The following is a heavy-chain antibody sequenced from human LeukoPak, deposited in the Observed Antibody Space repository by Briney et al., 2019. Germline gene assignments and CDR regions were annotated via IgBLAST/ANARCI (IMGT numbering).Heavy chain of an antibody. CDR1: GGSINNYY. CDR2: IYSSGSA. Sequence: PSETLSLTCTVSGGSINNYYWSWIRQPPGKGLEWIGCIYSSGSANYSPSLKSRVTISVDTPKNQFSLKLSSVTAADTAVYYCARHDAGNWYPYFDNWGQGTLVTVFS. CDR3: ARHDAGNWYPYFDN. J-gene: IGHJ4*02. D-gene: IGHD6-13*01. V-gene: IGHV4-59*08.